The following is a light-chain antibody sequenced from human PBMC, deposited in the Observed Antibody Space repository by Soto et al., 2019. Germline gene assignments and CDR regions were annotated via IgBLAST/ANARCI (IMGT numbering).Light chain of an antibody. CDR1: QGISSY. J-gene: IGKJ4*01. CDR3: QQLNSYPFA. V-gene: IGKV1-9*01. Sequence: DIQLTQSPSFLSASVGDRVTITCRASQGISSYLAWYQQKPGKAPKLLIYAASTLQSGVPSRFSDSGSGTEFTLTISSRQPEDFATYYCQQLNSYPFAFGGGTKVEIK. CDR2: AAS.